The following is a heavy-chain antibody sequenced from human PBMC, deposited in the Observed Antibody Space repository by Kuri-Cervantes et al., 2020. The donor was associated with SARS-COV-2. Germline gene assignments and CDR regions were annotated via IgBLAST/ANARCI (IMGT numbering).Heavy chain of an antibody. CDR2: ISGSGGST. V-gene: IGHV3-23*01. CDR1: GFTFSSYA. Sequence: GESLKISCAASGFTFSSYAMSWVRQAPGKGLEWVSAISGSGGSTYYADSVKGRFTISRDNSKNTLYLQMNSLRPDDTGVYFCARVLVRAFYYFYAVDVWGQGNTV. D-gene: IGHD2-21*01. J-gene: IGHJ6*02. CDR3: ARVLVRAFYYFYAVDV.